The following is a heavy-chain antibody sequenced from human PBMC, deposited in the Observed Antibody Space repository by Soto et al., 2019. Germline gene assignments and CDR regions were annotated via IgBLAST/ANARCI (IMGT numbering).Heavy chain of an antibody. V-gene: IGHV4-38-2*01. CDR3: ARGWYYFDF. CDR1: VEPMTGGYY. Sequence: PSETLSLTCDVSVEPMTGGYYWGWIRQSPGKGLEWIGSSYYGGTTSYNPSHRSRRAISIDTSKNQFSLRLTSVTAADTALYFCARGWYYFDFWGRGTLVTVSS. D-gene: IGHD2-15*01. CDR2: SYYGGTT. J-gene: IGHJ4*02.